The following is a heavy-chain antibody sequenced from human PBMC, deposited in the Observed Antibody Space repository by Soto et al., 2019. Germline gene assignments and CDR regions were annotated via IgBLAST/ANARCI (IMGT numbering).Heavy chain of an antibody. CDR2: IYYSGST. D-gene: IGHD2-2*02. Sequence: SETLSLTCTVSGGSISSSSYYWGWIRQPPGKGLEWIGSIYYSGSTYYNPSLKSRVTISVDTSKNQFSLKLSSVTAADTAVYYCARRSCSSTSCYNSIKEYYFDYWGQGTLVTVSS. CDR3: ARRSCSSTSCYNSIKEYYFDY. V-gene: IGHV4-39*01. J-gene: IGHJ4*02. CDR1: GGSISSSSYY.